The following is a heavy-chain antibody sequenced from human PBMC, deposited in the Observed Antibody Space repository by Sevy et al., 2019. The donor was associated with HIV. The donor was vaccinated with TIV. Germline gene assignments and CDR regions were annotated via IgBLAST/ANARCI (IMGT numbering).Heavy chain of an antibody. CDR2: IYYSGST. V-gene: IGHV4-59*08. CDR3: ARHNYYDSSRYSGYDAFDI. Sequence: SETLSLTCTVSGGSISSYYWSWIRQPPGKGLEWIGYIYYSGSTNYNPSLKSRVTISVDTSKNQFSLKLSSVTAADTAVYYCARHNYYDSSRYSGYDAFDIWGQGTKVTVSS. D-gene: IGHD3-22*01. CDR1: GGSISSYY. J-gene: IGHJ3*02.